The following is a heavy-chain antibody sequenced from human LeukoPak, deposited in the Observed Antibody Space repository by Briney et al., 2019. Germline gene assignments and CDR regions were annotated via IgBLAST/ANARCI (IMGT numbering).Heavy chain of an antibody. Sequence: PGGSLRLSCAASGFTFSSYSMNWVRQAPGKGLEWVSSISSSSSYIYYADSVKGRFTISRDNAKNSLYLQMNSLRAEDTAVYYCARERGPYYDFWSGPYFDYWGQGTLVTVSS. J-gene: IGHJ4*02. V-gene: IGHV3-21*01. CDR3: ARERGPYYDFWSGPYFDY. D-gene: IGHD3-3*01. CDR1: GFTFSSYS. CDR2: ISSSSSYI.